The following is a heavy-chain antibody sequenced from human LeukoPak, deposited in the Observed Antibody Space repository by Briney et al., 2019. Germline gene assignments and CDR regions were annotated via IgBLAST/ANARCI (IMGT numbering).Heavy chain of an antibody. J-gene: IGHJ4*02. CDR1: GFTFSSYT. CDR3: AKDHFSGSYYEGIDY. D-gene: IGHD1-26*01. V-gene: IGHV3-23*01. CDR2: ISGSGGST. Sequence: GGSLRLSCTASGFTFSSYTMTWVRQAPGKGLEWVSAISGSGGSTYYAASVKGRFTISRDNSKNTLYLQMNSLRAEDTAVYYCAKDHFSGSYYEGIDYWGQGTLVTVSS.